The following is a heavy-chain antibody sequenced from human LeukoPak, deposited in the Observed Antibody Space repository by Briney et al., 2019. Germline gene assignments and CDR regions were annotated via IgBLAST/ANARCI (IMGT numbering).Heavy chain of an antibody. V-gene: IGHV4-4*02. Sequence: SETLSLTCAVSGGSISSNNWWIWVRQSPEKGLEWIGEIYHDGSTNYNPSLKSRVTISVDTSKNQFSLKLSSVTAADTAVYYCAREIIAAAGNDAFDIWGQGTMVTVSS. CDR1: GGSISSNNW. D-gene: IGHD6-13*01. J-gene: IGHJ3*02. CDR3: AREIIAAAGNDAFDI. CDR2: IYHDGST.